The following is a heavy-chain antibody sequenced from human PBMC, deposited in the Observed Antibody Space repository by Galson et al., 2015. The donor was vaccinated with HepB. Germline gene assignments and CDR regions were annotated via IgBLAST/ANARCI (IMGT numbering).Heavy chain of an antibody. V-gene: IGHV1-69*13. CDR1: GGTFSSYA. CDR2: IIPIFGTA. CDR3: ARDLKYYYYMDV. J-gene: IGHJ6*03. Sequence: SVKVSCKASGGTFSSYAISWVRQAPGQGLEWMGGIIPIFGTANYAQKFQGRVTITADESTSTAYMELSSLRSEDTAVYYCARDLKYYYYMDVWGKGTTVTVSS.